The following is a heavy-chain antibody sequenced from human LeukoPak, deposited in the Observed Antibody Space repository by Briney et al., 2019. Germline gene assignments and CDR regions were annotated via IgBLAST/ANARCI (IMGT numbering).Heavy chain of an antibody. J-gene: IGHJ3*02. CDR2: ISSSGSII. V-gene: IGHV3-11*01. CDR3: ARDRVRGVSAFDI. D-gene: IGHD3-10*01. CDR1: GFTFSDYY. Sequence: GGSLRLSCAASGFTFSDYYMSWIRQAPGKGLEWVSYISSSGSIIYYADSVKGRFTISRDNAKNSLYLQMNSLRAEDTAVYYCARDRVRGVSAFDIWGQGTMVTVSS.